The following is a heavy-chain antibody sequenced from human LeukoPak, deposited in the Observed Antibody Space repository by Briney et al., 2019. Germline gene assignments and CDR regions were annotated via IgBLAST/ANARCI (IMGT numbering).Heavy chain of an antibody. CDR1: GFTFSSYE. J-gene: IGHJ6*04. CDR3: AELGITMIGGV. CDR2: IISSGSTI. V-gene: IGHV3-48*03. Sequence: LAGGSLRLSCAASGFTFSSYEMNWVRQAPGKGLEWVSYIISSGSTIYYADSVKGRFTISRDNAKNSLYLQMNSLRAEDTAVYYCAELGITMIGGVWGKGTTVTISS. D-gene: IGHD3-10*02.